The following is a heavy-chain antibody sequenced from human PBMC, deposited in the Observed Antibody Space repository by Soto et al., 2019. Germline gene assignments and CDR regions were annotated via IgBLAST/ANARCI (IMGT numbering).Heavy chain of an antibody. CDR1: GFTFSSYG. Sequence: GGSLRLSCAASGFTFSSYGMHWVRQAPGKGLEWVAVIGYEGSNKYYADSVKGRFTISRDNSKNTLYLQMNSLRAEDTAVYYCARGFGYSNYEYMDVWGKGTTVTVSS. CDR3: ARGFGYSNYEYMDV. D-gene: IGHD4-4*01. V-gene: IGHV3-33*01. CDR2: IGYEGSNK. J-gene: IGHJ6*03.